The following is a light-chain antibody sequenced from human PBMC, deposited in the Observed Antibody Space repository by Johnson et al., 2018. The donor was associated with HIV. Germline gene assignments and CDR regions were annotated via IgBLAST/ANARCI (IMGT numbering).Light chain of an antibody. CDR3: GTWDYTLKTGF. J-gene: IGLJ1*01. CDR2: DTD. Sequence: QAVLTQPPSVSAAPGQKVTISCSGSSSDIGNNYVSWYQHLPGTAPKLLIYDTDKRPSGIPDRFSGSKSGTSATLGITGLQTADEADYYCGTWDYTLKTGFFGTGTKVTVL. CDR1: SSDIGNNY. V-gene: IGLV1-51*01.